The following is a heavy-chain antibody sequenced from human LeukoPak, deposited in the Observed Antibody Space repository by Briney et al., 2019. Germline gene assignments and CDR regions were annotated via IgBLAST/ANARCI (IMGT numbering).Heavy chain of an antibody. J-gene: IGHJ4*02. V-gene: IGHV5-51*01. CDR1: GYSFTTYW. CDR2: FYPGVSDT. Sequence: GESLKISCKASGYSFTTYWIGWVRQMPGKGLEWMGMFYPGVSDTRKSPSFQGQVTLSADKSITTAYLQWTSLKASDTAIYYCARGPRGGNWNEALDYWGQGTLVTVSS. CDR3: ARGPRGGNWNEALDY. D-gene: IGHD1-1*01.